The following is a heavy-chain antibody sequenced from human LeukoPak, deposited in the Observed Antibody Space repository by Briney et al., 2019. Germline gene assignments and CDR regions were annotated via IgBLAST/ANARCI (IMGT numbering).Heavy chain of an antibody. CDR1: GFTFSSYW. D-gene: IGHD3-10*01. J-gene: IGHJ4*01. CDR3: ARAVYYSNYLGY. CDR2: INSDGSST. V-gene: IGHV3-74*01. Sequence: PGGSLRLSCAAAGFTFSSYWMHWVRQAPGKGLVWVSRINSDGSSTKYADSVKGRFTISRDNAKNTLYLQMNSLRAEDTAMYYCARAVYYSNYLGYWGQGTLVTVSS.